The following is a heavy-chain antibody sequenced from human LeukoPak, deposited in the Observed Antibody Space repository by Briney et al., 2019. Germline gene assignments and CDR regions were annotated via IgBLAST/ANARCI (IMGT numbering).Heavy chain of an antibody. CDR2: MNQDGSEK. CDR1: GFTFTTYY. J-gene: IGHJ4*02. Sequence: GGSLRLFCAASGFTFTTYYMSWVRQAPGKGLEWVANMNQDGSEKYYLDSVKGRFTISRDNARNSLYLQMNSLRAEDTAVYYCAKDQTQFTIFGVVSFHYWGQGTLVTVSS. D-gene: IGHD3-3*01. V-gene: IGHV3-7*01. CDR3: AKDQTQFTIFGVVSFHY.